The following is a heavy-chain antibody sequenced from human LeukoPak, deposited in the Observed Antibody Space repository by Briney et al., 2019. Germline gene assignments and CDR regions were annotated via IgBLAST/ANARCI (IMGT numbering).Heavy chain of an antibody. J-gene: IGHJ6*03. Sequence: VGSLRLSCAASGFTFSGYSMYWVRQAPGKGLEYVSAISSDGGSTYYADSVKGRFTISRDNSKNTLYLQMGSLRAEDMAVYYCAKAAYYYYMDVWGKGTTVTVSS. D-gene: IGHD6-25*01. CDR2: ISSDGGST. V-gene: IGHV3-64*02. CDR3: AKAAYYYYMDV. CDR1: GFTFSGYS.